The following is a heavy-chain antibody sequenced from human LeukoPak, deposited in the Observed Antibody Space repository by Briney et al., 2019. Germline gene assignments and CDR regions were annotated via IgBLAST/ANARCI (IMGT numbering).Heavy chain of an antibody. CDR3: ARGSGLRSSGWYQYYYYYMDV. V-gene: IGHV3-7*01. D-gene: IGHD6-19*01. CDR1: GFTFSSYW. CDR2: IKQDGSEK. J-gene: IGHJ6*03. Sequence: GGSLRLSCAASGFTFSSYWMSWVRQAPGKGLEWVANIKQDGSEKYYVDSVKGRFTISRDNAKNSLYMKMNSLRAEDTAVYYCARGSGLRSSGWYQYYYYYMDVWGKGTTVTVSS.